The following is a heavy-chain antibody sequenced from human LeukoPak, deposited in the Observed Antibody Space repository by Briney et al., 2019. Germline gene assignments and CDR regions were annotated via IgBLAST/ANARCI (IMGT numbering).Heavy chain of an antibody. CDR1: GYSISSGYY. D-gene: IGHD5-24*01. J-gene: IGHJ4*02. V-gene: IGHV4-38-2*01. Sequence: SETLSLTCAVSGYSISSGYYWGWIRQPPEKGLEWIGSIYHSGSTYYNPSLKSRVTISVDTSKNQFSLKLSSVTAADTAVYYCARSPERWLQLLIDYWGQGTLVTISS. CDR3: ARSPERWLQLLIDY. CDR2: IYHSGST.